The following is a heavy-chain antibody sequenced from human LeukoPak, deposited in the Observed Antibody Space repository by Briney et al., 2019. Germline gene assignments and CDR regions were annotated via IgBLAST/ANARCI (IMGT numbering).Heavy chain of an antibody. V-gene: IGHV4-39*01. CDR2: IYYSGST. CDR1: GGSISSSSYY. D-gene: IGHD3-22*01. Sequence: SETLSLTCTVSGGSISSSSYYWGWIRQPPGKGLEWIGSIYYSGSTYYNPSLKSRVTISVDTSKNQFSLKLSSVTAADTAVYYCARHRPSYYYDTIDYYSGFDYWGQGSLVTVSS. J-gene: IGHJ4*02. CDR3: ARHRPSYYYDTIDYYSGFDY.